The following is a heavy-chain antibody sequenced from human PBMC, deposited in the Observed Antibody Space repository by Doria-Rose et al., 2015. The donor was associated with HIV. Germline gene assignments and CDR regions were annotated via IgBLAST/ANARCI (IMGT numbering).Heavy chain of an antibody. CDR1: GGSLSGYY. V-gene: IGHV4-34*01. J-gene: IGHJ4*02. CDR3: APFRSAAVY. CDR2: INHSGST. D-gene: IGHD3-10*01. Sequence: CAVYGGSLSGYYWSWIRQSPGKGLEWIGEINHSGSTNYNPSLKSRVTISLDTSKNQFSLKMMPGPPGSTPLPYTAPFRSAAVYWGQGTLVTVSS.